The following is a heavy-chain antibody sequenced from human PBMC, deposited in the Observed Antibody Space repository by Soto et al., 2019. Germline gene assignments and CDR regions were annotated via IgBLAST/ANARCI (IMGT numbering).Heavy chain of an antibody. J-gene: IGHJ4*02. CDR2: MNPNSGNT. CDR3: ARGTVATTPAGDY. D-gene: IGHD5-12*01. V-gene: IGHV1-8*01. Sequence: SVKVSCKASGYTFTSYDINWVRQATGQGLEWMGWMNPNSGNTGYAQKFQGRVTMTRNTSISTAYMGLSSLRSEDTAVYYCARGTVATTPAGDYWGQGTLVTVSS. CDR1: GYTFTSYD.